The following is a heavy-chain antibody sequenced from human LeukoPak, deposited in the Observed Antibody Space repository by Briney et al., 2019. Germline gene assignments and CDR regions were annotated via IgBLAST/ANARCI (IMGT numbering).Heavy chain of an antibody. CDR1: GFTFSSYA. Sequence: GGSLRLSCAASGFTFSSYAMSWVRQAPGKGLEWVSAISGSGSSTYYADSVKGRFTISRDNSKNTLYLQMNSPRAEDTAVYYCAKGPYVWGSYRSPDYWGQGTLVTVSS. CDR2: ISGSGSST. CDR3: AKGPYVWGSYRSPDY. V-gene: IGHV3-23*01. J-gene: IGHJ4*02. D-gene: IGHD3-16*02.